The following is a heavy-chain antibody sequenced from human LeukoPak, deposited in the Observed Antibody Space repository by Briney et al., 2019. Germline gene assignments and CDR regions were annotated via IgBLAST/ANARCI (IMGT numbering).Heavy chain of an antibody. J-gene: IGHJ5*02. CDR1: GFTFSSYW. V-gene: IGHV3-7*03. D-gene: IGHD6-19*01. CDR3: ARASGQWLVQGWFDP. CDR2: IKQDGSEK. Sequence: GGSLRLSCAASGFTFSSYWMSWVRQAPGKGLEWVANIKQDGSEKYYVDSVKGRFTISRDNAKNSLYLQMNSLRAEDMALYYCARASGQWLVQGWFDPWGQGTLVTVSS.